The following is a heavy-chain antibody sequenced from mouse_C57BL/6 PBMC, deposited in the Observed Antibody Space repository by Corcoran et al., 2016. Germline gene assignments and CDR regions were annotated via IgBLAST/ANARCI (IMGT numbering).Heavy chain of an antibody. Sequence: QVQLQQSGAELVRPGASVKLSCKASGYTFTSYGISWVKQRTGQGLEWIGEIYPRSGNTYYNEKFKGKATLTADKSSSTAYMELHSLTSEYSAVYFCARWITTYYFDYWGQGTTLTVSS. CDR2: IYPRSGNT. J-gene: IGHJ2*01. V-gene: IGHV1-81*01. D-gene: IGHD2-4*01. CDR1: GYTFTSYG. CDR3: ARWITTYYFDY.